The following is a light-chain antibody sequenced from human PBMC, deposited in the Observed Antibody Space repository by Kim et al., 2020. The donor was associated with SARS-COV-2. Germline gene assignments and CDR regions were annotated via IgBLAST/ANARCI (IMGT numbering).Light chain of an antibody. J-gene: IGKJ2*01. CDR2: GAS. CDR1: ESISNN. CDR3: HPENGWPTGDT. Sequence: EIVMTQSPATLSVSPGERATLSCRASESISNNLAWYQHKPGQAPRLLIYGASTRATGIPARFSGSGSGTDFTLTVSSLQSEDFAVYYWHPENGWPTGDTFGQGTKLEI. V-gene: IGKV3-15*01.